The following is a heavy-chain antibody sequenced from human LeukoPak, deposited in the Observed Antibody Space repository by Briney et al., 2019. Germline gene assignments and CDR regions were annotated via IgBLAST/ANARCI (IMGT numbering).Heavy chain of an antibody. Sequence: GGSLRLSCAASEFSVGSNYMTWVRQAPGKGLEWVSSISGSGGTTYYADSVKGWFTISRDNSKNTLYLQMDSPRAEDTAVYYCAKSGAQHYYYYDMDVWGKGTTVTVSS. D-gene: IGHD3-10*01. CDR3: AKSGAQHYYYYDMDV. J-gene: IGHJ6*03. V-gene: IGHV3-23*01. CDR2: ISGSGGTT. CDR1: EFSVGSNY.